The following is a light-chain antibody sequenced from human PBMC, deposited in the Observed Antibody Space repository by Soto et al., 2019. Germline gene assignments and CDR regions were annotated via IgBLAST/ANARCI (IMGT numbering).Light chain of an antibody. J-gene: IGKJ2*01. Sequence: IQMTQSPSSLSAYIGDRVTITYRASQSISSYLKWFQQKPGKAPKLLIYAASSLKSGVPSRFSGSGSGTGLTLTIRSLQPEEFATYYCQQSYRTPYTFGHGTKLEIK. CDR1: QSISSY. CDR2: AAS. CDR3: QQSYRTPYT. V-gene: IGKV1-39*01.